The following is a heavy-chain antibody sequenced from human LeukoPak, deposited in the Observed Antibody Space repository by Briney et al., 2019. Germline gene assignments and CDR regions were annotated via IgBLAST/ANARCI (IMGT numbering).Heavy chain of an antibody. CDR2: IIDDGSST. V-gene: IGHV3-23*01. CDR1: GFTFNRNV. CDR3: GKPNDSGWWMFDY. Sequence: PGGSLRLSCAASGFTFNRNVMSWVRQAPGKGLEWVSAIIDDGSSTYYADSVKGRFTISRDNSRNTVYLQMNSLRAEDTAVYYCGKPNDSGWWMFDYWGQGTLVTVSS. J-gene: IGHJ4*02. D-gene: IGHD6-13*01.